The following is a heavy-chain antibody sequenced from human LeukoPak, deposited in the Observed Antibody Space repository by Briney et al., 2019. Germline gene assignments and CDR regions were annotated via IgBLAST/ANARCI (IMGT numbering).Heavy chain of an antibody. D-gene: IGHD1-1*01. CDR1: GYTFTSYG. CDR3: ARYVERGGNWFDP. J-gene: IGHJ5*02. CDR2: ISAYNGNT. Sequence: AASVKVSCKASGYTFTSYGISWVRQAPGQGLEWMGWISAYNGNTNYAQKLQGRVTITTDTPTSTAYMELRRLRYDHTAVYSCARYVERGGNWFDPWGQGTLVTVSS. V-gene: IGHV1-18*01.